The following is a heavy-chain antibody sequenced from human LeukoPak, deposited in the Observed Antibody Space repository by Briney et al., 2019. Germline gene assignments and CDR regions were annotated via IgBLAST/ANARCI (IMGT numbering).Heavy chain of an antibody. CDR2: ISGSGGST. CDR1: GFTFSSYS. CDR3: VKEMRETYYDFWSGYYPYYYGMDV. Sequence: GGSLRLSCAASGFTFSSYSMNWVRQAPGKGLEWVSAISGSGGSTYYADSVKGRFTISRDNSKNTLYLQMNSLRAEDTAVYYCVKEMRETYYDFWSGYYPYYYGMDVWGQGTTVTVSS. J-gene: IGHJ6*02. D-gene: IGHD3-3*01. V-gene: IGHV3-23*01.